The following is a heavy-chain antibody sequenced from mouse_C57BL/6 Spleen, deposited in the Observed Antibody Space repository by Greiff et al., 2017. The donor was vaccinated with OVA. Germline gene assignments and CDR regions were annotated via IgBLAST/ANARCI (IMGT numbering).Heavy chain of an antibody. D-gene: IGHD1-1*01. J-gene: IGHJ3*01. CDR3: ARDYYYGREAWFAY. Sequence: EVQLQESGGGLVKPGGSLKLSCAASGFTFSSYAMSWVRQTPEKRLEWVATISDGGSYTYYPDNVKGRFTISRDNAKNNLYLQMSHLKSEDTAMYYCARDYYYGREAWFAYWGQGTLVTVSA. CDR2: ISDGGSYT. CDR1: GFTFSSYA. V-gene: IGHV5-4*01.